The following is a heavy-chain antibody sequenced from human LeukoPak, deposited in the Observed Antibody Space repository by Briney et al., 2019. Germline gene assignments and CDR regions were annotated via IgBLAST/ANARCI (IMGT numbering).Heavy chain of an antibody. V-gene: IGHV4-59*08. D-gene: IGHD6-13*01. CDR3: ARLSSWILLPFDY. CDR2: IYYSGST. CDR1: GGSISSYY. Sequence: SETLSLTCTVSGGSISSYYWSWIRQPPGKGLEWIGYIYYSGSTNYNPSLKSRVTISVDTSKNQFSLKLSSVTAADTAVYYCARLSSWILLPFDYWGQGTLVTVSS. J-gene: IGHJ4*02.